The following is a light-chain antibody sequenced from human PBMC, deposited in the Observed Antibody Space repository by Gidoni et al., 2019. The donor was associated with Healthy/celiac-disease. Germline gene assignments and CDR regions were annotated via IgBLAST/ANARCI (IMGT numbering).Light chain of an antibody. CDR3: QQLNSYPPWT. J-gene: IGKJ1*01. Sequence: IQLTQSPSSLSASVGDRVTITCRASQGISSYLPWYQQKPGKAPKLLIYAASTLQSWVPSRSSGSGSGTDFTITISSLQPEDFATYYCQQLNSYPPWTFGQGTKVEIK. V-gene: IGKV1-9*01. CDR2: AAS. CDR1: QGISSY.